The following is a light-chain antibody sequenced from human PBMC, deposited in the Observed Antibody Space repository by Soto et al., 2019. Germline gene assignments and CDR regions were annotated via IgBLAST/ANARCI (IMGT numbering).Light chain of an antibody. Sequence: EIVLTQSPATLSLSPGERATLSCRASQSISNLLACYQQKPGQSPRLLIYDASNRATGIAARFSGSGSGTDFPLPISSLEPEDFAVYYCQQRSRWPPFTFGPGNKVDIK. J-gene: IGKJ3*01. CDR3: QQRSRWPPFT. CDR2: DAS. CDR1: QSISNL. V-gene: IGKV3-11*01.